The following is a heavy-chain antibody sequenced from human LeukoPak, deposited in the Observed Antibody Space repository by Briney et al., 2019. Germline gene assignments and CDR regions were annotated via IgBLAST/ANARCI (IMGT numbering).Heavy chain of an antibody. CDR2: IYYSGST. CDR1: GRSISSYY. V-gene: IGHV4-59*07. Sequence: SDTLSLTCTLSGRSISSYYWSWIRHPPGKGLEWIGYIYYSGSTNYNPSLKSRLTISVDTSKNQFSLRLSSVTAADTAVYYCARGAVGATPYYYYYGMDVWGQGTTVTVSS. CDR3: ARGAVGATPYYYYYGMDV. D-gene: IGHD1-26*01. J-gene: IGHJ6*02.